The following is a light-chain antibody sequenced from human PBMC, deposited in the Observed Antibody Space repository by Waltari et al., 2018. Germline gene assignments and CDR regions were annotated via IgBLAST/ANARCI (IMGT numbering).Light chain of an antibody. V-gene: IGKV3-20*01. CDR1: QNSVRY. J-gene: IGKJ1*01. CDR3: QNHERLPAT. CDR2: AAS. Sequence: ELVLTQSPGTMSVSPGERATLSCRASQNSVRYLVWYQQKPGQPPRLLIYAASTRATGIPDRFIGSGSGTDFSLTIARLEPEDFAVYFCQNHERLPATFGQGTKVEI.